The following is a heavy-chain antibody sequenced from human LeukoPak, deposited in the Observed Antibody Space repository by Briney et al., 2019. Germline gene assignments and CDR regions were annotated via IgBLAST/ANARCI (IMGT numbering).Heavy chain of an antibody. Sequence: ASVKVTCKASGYTFTGYYMHWVRQAPGQGHEWMGWINPNSGGTNYAQKFQGRVSMTRDTSISTAYMELSRLRSEDTAVYYCARNLGYYGSGSYFSQTDYWGQGTLVTVSS. J-gene: IGHJ4*02. CDR2: INPNSGGT. V-gene: IGHV1-2*02. CDR3: ARNLGYYGSGSYFSQTDY. CDR1: GYTFTGYY. D-gene: IGHD3-10*01.